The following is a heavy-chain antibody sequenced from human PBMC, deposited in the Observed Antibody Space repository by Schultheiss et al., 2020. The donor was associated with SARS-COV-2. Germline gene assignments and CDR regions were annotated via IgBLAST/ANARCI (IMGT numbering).Heavy chain of an antibody. CDR3: ARDFYDSSGYCFDY. CDR1: GFTFSSYS. V-gene: IGHV3-53*01. J-gene: IGHJ4*02. Sequence: GGSLRLSCAASGFTFSSYSMNWVRQAPGKGLDWVSIIYHDGSTYYTDSVKGRFTISRDNSKNTLYLQMNSLRAEDTAVYYCARDFYDSSGYCFDYWGQGTLVTVSS. CDR2: IYHDGST. D-gene: IGHD3-22*01.